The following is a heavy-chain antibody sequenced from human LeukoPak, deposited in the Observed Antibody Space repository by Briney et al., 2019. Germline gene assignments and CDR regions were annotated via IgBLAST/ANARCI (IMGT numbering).Heavy chain of an antibody. Sequence: PSETLSLTCTVSGYSISSGYYWGWIRQPPGKGLEWIGSIYHSGSTYYNPSLKSRVTISVDTSKNQFSLKLSSVTAADTAVYYCARAGIESGYYMDVWGKGTTVTVSS. CDR2: IYHSGST. CDR3: ARAGIESGYYMDV. D-gene: IGHD1-26*01. J-gene: IGHJ6*03. CDR1: GYSISSGYY. V-gene: IGHV4-38-2*02.